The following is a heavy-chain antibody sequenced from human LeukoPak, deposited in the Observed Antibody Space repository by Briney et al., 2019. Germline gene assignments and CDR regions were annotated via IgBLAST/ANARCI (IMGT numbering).Heavy chain of an antibody. CDR3: ANSYSSGWYTRAPAY. CDR1: GFTFSSYG. D-gene: IGHD6-19*01. J-gene: IGHJ4*02. V-gene: IGHV3-30*18. CDR2: ISYDGSNK. Sequence: PGRSLRLSCAASGFTFSSYGMHWVRQAPGKGLEWVAVISYDGSNKYYADSVKGRFTISRDNSKNTLYLQMNSLRAEDTAVYYCANSYSSGWYTRAPAYWGQGTLVTVSS.